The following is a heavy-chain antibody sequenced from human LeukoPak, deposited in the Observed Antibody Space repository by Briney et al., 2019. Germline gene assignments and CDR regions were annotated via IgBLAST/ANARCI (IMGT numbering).Heavy chain of an antibody. J-gene: IGHJ4*02. CDR2: ISPSGGSI. D-gene: IGHD1-26*01. V-gene: IGHV1-46*01. CDR1: GYTFTSYY. Sequence: ASVKVSCKASGYTFTSYYMHWVRQAPGQGLEWMGMISPSGGSISYAQKFQGRLTMTRDMSTSTVYMDLSSLRSEDTAVYYCARDRSGSYLRWFDYWGQGTQVTVSS. CDR3: ARDRSGSYLRWFDY.